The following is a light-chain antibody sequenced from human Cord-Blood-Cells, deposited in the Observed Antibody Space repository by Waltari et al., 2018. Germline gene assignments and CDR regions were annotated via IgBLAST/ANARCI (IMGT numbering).Light chain of an antibody. Sequence: DIQMTQSPSSLSASVGDRVTVTCRASQSISSYLNWYQQKPGKAPKLLIYAASSLQRGVPSRFSGSGSVTDFTLTISILQPEDFATYYCQRSYRTPLTFGGVTKVGIK. V-gene: IGKV1-39*01. CDR3: QRSYRTPLT. CDR1: QSISSY. CDR2: AAS. J-gene: IGKJ4*01.